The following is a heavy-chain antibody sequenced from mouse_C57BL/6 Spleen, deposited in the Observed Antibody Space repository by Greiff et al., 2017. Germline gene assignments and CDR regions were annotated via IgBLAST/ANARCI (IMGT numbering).Heavy chain of an antibody. CDR3: ARRLTTVVATGDAMDY. D-gene: IGHD1-1*01. V-gene: IGHV1-80*01. CDR1: GYAFSSYW. J-gene: IGHJ4*01. Sequence: QVQLQQSGAELVKPGASVKISCKASGYAFSSYWMNWVKQRPGKGLEWIGQIDPGDGDTNYNGKFKGKATLTADKSSNTAYMQLSSLTSEDSAVYFCARRLTTVVATGDAMDYRGQGTSVTVSS. CDR2: IDPGDGDT.